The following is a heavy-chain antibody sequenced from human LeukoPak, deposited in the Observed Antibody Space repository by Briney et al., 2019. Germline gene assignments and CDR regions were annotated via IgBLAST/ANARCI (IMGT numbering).Heavy chain of an antibody. V-gene: IGHV3-64*01. J-gene: IGHJ6*03. CDR2: ISSNGGST. Sequence: GESLRLSCAASGFSISIYDMNWVRQAPGKGLEYVSAISSNGGSTYYANSVKGRFTISRDNSKNTLYLQMGSLRAEDMAVYYCARDLAVAPDYYYYYMDVWGKGTTVTISS. CDR3: ARDLAVAPDYYYYYMDV. D-gene: IGHD6-19*01. CDR1: GFSISIYD.